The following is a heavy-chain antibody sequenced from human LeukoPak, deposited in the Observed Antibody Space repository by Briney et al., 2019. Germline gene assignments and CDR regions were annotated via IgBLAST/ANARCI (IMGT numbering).Heavy chain of an antibody. CDR3: ARGPSYGDYDAFDI. Sequence: SQTLSLTCTVSDDSISSGGYYWSWIRQPPGKGLEWIGYIYYSGSTNYNPSLKSRVTISVDTSKNQFSLKLSSVTAADTAVYYCARGPSYGDYDAFDIWGQGTMVTVSS. D-gene: IGHD4-17*01. J-gene: IGHJ3*02. CDR1: DDSISSGGYY. CDR2: IYYSGST. V-gene: IGHV4-61*08.